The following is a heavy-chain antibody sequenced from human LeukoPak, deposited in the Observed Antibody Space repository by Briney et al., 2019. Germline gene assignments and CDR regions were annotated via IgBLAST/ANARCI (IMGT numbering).Heavy chain of an antibody. CDR1: GGPFNGYY. V-gene: IGHV4-34*01. D-gene: IGHD1-26*01. Sequence: SETLSLTCTIYGGPFNGYYWSWIRQPPGKGGEWMGEINHSVTTNYNPSLESRVTISVDTSKNQFSLKLSSMTAADTAVYYCARGGSYPTSNDYWGQGTLVTVSS. CDR2: INHSVTT. CDR3: ARGGSYPTSNDY. J-gene: IGHJ4*02.